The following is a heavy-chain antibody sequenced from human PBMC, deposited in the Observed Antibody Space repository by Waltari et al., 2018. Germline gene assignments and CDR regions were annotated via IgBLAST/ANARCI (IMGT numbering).Heavy chain of an antibody. CDR1: GGSFSGYY. V-gene: IGHV4-34*01. Sequence: QVQLQQWGAGLLKPSETLSLTCAVYGGSFSGYYWSWIRQPPGKGLEWIGEINHSGSTNYNPSLKSRVTISVDTSKNQFSLKLSSVTAADTAVYYCARGAAAVPRTFDYWGQGTLVTVSS. D-gene: IGHD6-13*01. J-gene: IGHJ4*02. CDR3: ARGAAAVPRTFDY. CDR2: INHSGST.